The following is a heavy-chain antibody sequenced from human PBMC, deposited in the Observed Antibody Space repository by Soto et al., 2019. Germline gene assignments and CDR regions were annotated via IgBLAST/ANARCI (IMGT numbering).Heavy chain of an antibody. V-gene: IGHV3-30*18. CDR1: GFTFSDYA. CDR3: AKGGRQWLVTSDFNY. CDR2: VSHDGRNT. D-gene: IGHD6-19*01. J-gene: IGHJ4*02. Sequence: VQLVESGGGVVQPGRSLRLSCAAPGFTFSDYAMHWVRQAPGKGLEWVAVVSHDGRNTHYADSVKGRFTISRDSSKNTVSLEMTSLRAEDTAVYYGAKGGRQWLVTSDFNYWGQGALVTVSS.